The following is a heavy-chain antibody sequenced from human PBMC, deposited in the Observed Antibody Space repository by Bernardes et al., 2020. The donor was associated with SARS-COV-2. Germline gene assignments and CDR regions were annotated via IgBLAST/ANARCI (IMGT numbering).Heavy chain of an antibody. Sequence: TSGMCVSWIRQPPGKALAWLALIDWDDDKYYSTSLKTRLPISKDTSKNQVVLTMTNMDPVDTATYYCARSRDDYGDYDRAFDIWGQGIMVTVSS. CDR1: TSGMC. V-gene: IGHV2-70*01. CDR2: IDWDDDK. J-gene: IGHJ3*02. D-gene: IGHD4-17*01. CDR3: ARSRDDYGDYDRAFDI.